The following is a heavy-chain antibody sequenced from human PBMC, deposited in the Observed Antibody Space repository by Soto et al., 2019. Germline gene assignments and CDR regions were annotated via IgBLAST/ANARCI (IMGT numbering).Heavy chain of an antibody. CDR3: AKASSITMASVPLFGFDP. Sequence: QVQLVESGGGVVQPGRSLRLSCAASGFTFSSYGMHWVRQAPGKGLEWVAVISYDGSNKYYADSVKGRFTISRDNSKNTLYLQMNSLRAEDTAVYYCAKASSITMASVPLFGFDPWGQGTLVTVSS. J-gene: IGHJ5*02. V-gene: IGHV3-30*18. D-gene: IGHD3-10*01. CDR2: ISYDGSNK. CDR1: GFTFSSYG.